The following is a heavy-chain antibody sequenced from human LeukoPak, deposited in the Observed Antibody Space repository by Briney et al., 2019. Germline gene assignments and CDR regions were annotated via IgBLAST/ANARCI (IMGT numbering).Heavy chain of an antibody. CDR3: ARGGYDTLTGPRIFDY. CDR1: GGSFSGYY. CDR2: INHSGST. J-gene: IGHJ4*02. D-gene: IGHD3-9*01. V-gene: IGHV4-34*01. Sequence: SETLSLTCAVYGGSFSGYYWSWIRQPPGKGLEWIGEINHSGSTNYNPSLKSRVTISVDTSKNQFSLKLSSVTAADTAVYYCARGGYDTLTGPRIFDYWGQGTLVTVSS.